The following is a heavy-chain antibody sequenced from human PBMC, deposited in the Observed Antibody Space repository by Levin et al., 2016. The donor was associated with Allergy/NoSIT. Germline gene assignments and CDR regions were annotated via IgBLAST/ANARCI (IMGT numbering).Heavy chain of an antibody. CDR3: ARDGRIIVTPSY. CDR2: IKPDGSEK. J-gene: IGHJ4*02. D-gene: IGHD2/OR15-2a*01. V-gene: IGHV3-7*04. Sequence: VRQMPGKGLEWVATIKPDGSEKYYVDSVKGRFTISRDNPKNSLYLQMNSLRAEDTAVYFCARDGRIIVTPSYWGQGALVTVSS.